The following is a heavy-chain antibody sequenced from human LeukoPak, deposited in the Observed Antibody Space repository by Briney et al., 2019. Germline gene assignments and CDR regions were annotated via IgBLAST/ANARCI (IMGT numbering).Heavy chain of an antibody. CDR1: GYSFTSYW. J-gene: IGHJ4*02. D-gene: IGHD2-15*01. Sequence: GESLRISCKGSGYSFTSYWITWVRQMPGKGLEWMGIIYPGDSDTRYSPSFQGQVTISADKSISTAYLQWSSLKASDTVMYYCARTDTSRIPRDYWGQGTLVTVSS. CDR3: ARTDTSRIPRDY. CDR2: IYPGDSDT. V-gene: IGHV5-51*01.